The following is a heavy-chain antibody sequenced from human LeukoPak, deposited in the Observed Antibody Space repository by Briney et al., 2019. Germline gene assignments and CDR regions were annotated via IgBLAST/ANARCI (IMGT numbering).Heavy chain of an antibody. Sequence: GASVKVSCKASGYTFTSYDINWVRQATGQGLEWMGWMNPNSGNTGYAQKFQGRVTMTRDMSTSTVCMELSSLRSEDTAVYYCARDKREGEQWRFDYWGQGTLVTVSS. CDR3: ARDKREGEQWRFDY. CDR2: MNPNSGNT. J-gene: IGHJ4*02. D-gene: IGHD6-19*01. CDR1: GYTFTSYD. V-gene: IGHV1-8*02.